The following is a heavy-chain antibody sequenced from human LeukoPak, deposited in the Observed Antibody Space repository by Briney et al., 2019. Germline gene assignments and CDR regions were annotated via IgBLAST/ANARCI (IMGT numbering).Heavy chain of an antibody. V-gene: IGHV4-34*01. CDR3: ARHDTAMVLFDY. CDR1: GFTFSSYN. CDR2: IYHSGST. D-gene: IGHD5-18*01. Sequence: GSLRLSCAASGFTFSSYNMNWVRQPPGKGLEWIGEIYHSGSTNYNPSLKSRVTISVDTSKNQFSLKLSSVTAADTAVYYCARHDTAMVLFDYWGQGTLVTVSS. J-gene: IGHJ4*02.